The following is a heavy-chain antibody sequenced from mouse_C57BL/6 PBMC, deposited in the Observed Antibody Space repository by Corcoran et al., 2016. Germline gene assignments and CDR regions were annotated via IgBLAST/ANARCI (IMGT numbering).Heavy chain of an antibody. CDR3: ARTMDY. CDR1: GYTFTDYY. V-gene: IGHV1-26*01. Sequence: EVQLQQSGPELVKPGASVKISCKASGYTFTDYYMNWVKQSHGKSLEWIGDINPNNGGTSYNQKFKGKATLTVDKSSSTAYMLLSSLASEDSVVYFCARTMDYWGQGTSVTISS. J-gene: IGHJ4*01. CDR2: INPNNGGT.